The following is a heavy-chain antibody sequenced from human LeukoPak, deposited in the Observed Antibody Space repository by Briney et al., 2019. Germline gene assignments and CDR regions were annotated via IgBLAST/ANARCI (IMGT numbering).Heavy chain of an antibody. Sequence: GASVKVSCKASGYTFTSYAIHWVRQAPGQRLEWMGWINAGNGNTKYSQKLQGRVTITRDTSASTAYMELSSLRSEDTAVYYCARGLQASVAGTLYYWFDPWGQGTLVTVSS. CDR2: INAGNGNT. V-gene: IGHV1-3*01. CDR3: ARGLQASVAGTLYYWFDP. D-gene: IGHD6-19*01. J-gene: IGHJ5*02. CDR1: GYTFTSYA.